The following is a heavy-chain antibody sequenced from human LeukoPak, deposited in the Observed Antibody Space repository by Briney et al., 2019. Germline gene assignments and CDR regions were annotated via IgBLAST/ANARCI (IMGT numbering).Heavy chain of an antibody. Sequence: SQTLSLTCTVSGGSISSGSYYWSWIRQPAGKGLEWIGRIYTSGSTNYNPSLKSRVTISVDTSKNQFSLKLSSVTAADTAVYYCARGSYGGNWYYMDVWGKGTTVTVSS. V-gene: IGHV4-61*02. CDR2: IYTSGST. J-gene: IGHJ6*03. CDR3: ARGSYGGNWYYMDV. CDR1: GGSISSGSYY. D-gene: IGHD4-23*01.